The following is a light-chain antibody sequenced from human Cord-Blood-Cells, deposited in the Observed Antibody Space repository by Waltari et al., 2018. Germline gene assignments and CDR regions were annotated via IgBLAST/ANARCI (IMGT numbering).Light chain of an antibody. Sequence: DMQMTQSPSTLSASVGDRVTIPCRASQSISSWLASYQQKPGKAPKLLIYKASSLESGVPSRFSGSGSGTEFTLTISSLQPDDFATYYCQQYNSYPMYTFGQGTKLEIK. V-gene: IGKV1-5*03. CDR3: QQYNSYPMYT. CDR2: KAS. J-gene: IGKJ2*01. CDR1: QSISSW.